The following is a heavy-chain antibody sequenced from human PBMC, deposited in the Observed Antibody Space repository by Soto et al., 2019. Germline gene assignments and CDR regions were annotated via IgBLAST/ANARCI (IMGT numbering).Heavy chain of an antibody. CDR3: ARAVNDILTGYPSEYAFDI. J-gene: IGHJ3*02. Sequence: HPGGSLRLSCAASGFTVSSNYMSWVRQAPGKGLEWVSVIYSGGSTYYADSVKGRFTISRDNSKNTLYLQMNSLRAEDTAVYYCARAVNDILTGYPSEYAFDIWGQGTMVTVSS. CDR2: IYSGGST. D-gene: IGHD3-9*01. V-gene: IGHV3-66*01. CDR1: GFTVSSNY.